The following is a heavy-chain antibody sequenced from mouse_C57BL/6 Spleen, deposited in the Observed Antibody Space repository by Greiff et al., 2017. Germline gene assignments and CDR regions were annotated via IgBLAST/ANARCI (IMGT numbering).Heavy chain of an antibody. CDR3: ARHEGAYGSSYGYFDY. Sequence: EVMLVESGGDLVKPGGSLKLSCAASGFTFSSYGMSWVRQTPDKRLEWVATISSGGSYTYYPDRVKGRFTISRDNAKNTLYLQMSSLKSEDTAMXYCARHEGAYGSSYGYFDYWGQGTTLTVSS. D-gene: IGHD1-1*01. V-gene: IGHV5-6*01. J-gene: IGHJ2*01. CDR2: ISSGGSYT. CDR1: GFTFSSYG.